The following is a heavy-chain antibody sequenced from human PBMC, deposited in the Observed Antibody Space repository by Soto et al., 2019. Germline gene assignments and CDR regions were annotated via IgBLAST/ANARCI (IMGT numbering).Heavy chain of an antibody. CDR1: GGSISSGGYY. D-gene: IGHD2-15*01. J-gene: IGHJ5*02. CDR2: IYYSGST. CDR3: ARSCSGGSCYLPWFDP. Sequence: SETLSLTCTVSGGSISSGGYYWSWIRQHPGKGLEWIGYIYYSGSTYYNPSLKSRVTISVDTSKNQFSLKLSSVTAADTAVYFCARSCSGGSCYLPWFDPWGQGTLVTVSS. V-gene: IGHV4-31*03.